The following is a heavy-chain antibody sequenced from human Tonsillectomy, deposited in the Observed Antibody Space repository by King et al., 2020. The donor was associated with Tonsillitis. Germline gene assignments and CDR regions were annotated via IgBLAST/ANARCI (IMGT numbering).Heavy chain of an antibody. CDR1: GFTFSNYW. D-gene: IGHD3-10*01. V-gene: IGHV3-74*01. Sequence: VQLVESGGGSAQPGGSLRLSCAASGFTFSNYWMHWARQAPGKGLEWVSRINPDGSYTNYVDSVKGRFTISRDNAKNTLYMQMNSLGAEDTALYYCVGEGFGELWGQGTLVTVSS. J-gene: IGHJ4*02. CDR3: VGEGFGEL. CDR2: INPDGSYT.